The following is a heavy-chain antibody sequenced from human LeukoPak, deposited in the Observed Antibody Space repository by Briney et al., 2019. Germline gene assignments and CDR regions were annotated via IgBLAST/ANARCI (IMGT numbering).Heavy chain of an antibody. D-gene: IGHD5-18*01. CDR1: GYSISNGYY. CDR3: ARGYVDTAMGPNFDY. J-gene: IGHJ4*02. CDR2: IYHSGST. Sequence: SETLSLTCTVSGYSISNGYYWGWVRQPPGKGLEWIGSIYHSGSTYYNPSLKSRVTISVDTSKNQFSLKLNSVTAADTAVYYCARGYVDTAMGPNFDYWGQGTLVTVSS. V-gene: IGHV4-38-2*02.